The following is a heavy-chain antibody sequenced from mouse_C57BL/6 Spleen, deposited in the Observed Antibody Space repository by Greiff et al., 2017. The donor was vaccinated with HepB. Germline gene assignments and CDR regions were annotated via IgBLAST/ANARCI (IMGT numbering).Heavy chain of an antibody. J-gene: IGHJ1*03. D-gene: IGHD2-3*01. CDR1: GYTFTSYW. CDR3: ARRACDGYCWYFDV. Sequence: VQLQQPGAELVRPGSSVKLSCKASGYTFTSYWMHWVKQRPIQGLEWIGNIDPSDSETHYNQKFKDKATLTVDKSSSTAYMQLSSLTSEDSAVYYCARRACDGYCWYFDVWGTGTTVTVSS. CDR2: IDPSDSET. V-gene: IGHV1-52*01.